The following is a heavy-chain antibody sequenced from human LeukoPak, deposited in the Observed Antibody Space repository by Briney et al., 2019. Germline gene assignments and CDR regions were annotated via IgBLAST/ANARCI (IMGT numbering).Heavy chain of an antibody. J-gene: IGHJ6*04. D-gene: IGHD2-21*01. CDR1: GGTFSSYA. CDR2: IIPIFGTA. V-gene: IGHV1-69*13. Sequence: SVKVSCKASGGTFSSYAISWVRQAPGQGLEWMGGIIPIFGTANYAQKFQGRVTITADESTSTAYMELSSLRSEDTAVYYCAFFPTWTAPRSYSSGMNAGGKGPTVTV. CDR3: AFFPTWTAPRSYSSGMNA.